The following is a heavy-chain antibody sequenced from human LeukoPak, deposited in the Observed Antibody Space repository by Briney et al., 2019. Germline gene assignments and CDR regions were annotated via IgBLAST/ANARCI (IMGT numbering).Heavy chain of an antibody. V-gene: IGHV3-13*04. CDR2: IGTAGTT. J-gene: IGHJ5*02. CDR1: GFTFSSYD. D-gene: IGHD2-2*01. Sequence: GGSLRLTCAASGFTFSSYDMHWVRQATGKGLEWVSAIGTAGTTYYPGSVKGRFTISRENAKNSLYLQMNSLRAGDTAVYYCARGYCSSTSCWFDPWGQGTLVTVPS. CDR3: ARGYCSSTSCWFDP.